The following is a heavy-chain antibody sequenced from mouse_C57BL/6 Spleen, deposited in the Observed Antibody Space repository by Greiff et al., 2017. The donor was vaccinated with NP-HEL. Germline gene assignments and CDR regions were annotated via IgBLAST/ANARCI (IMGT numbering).Heavy chain of an antibody. CDR2: IDPSDSET. Sequence: QVQLQQPGAELVRPGSSVKLSCKASGYTFTSYWMHWVKQRPIQGLEWIGNIDPSDSETHYTQKVKGKATLSVDNSYGTAYMQLSSLKSEDSAVYYCARGYYYGSSYYAMDYWGQGTSVTVSS. V-gene: IGHV1-52*01. CDR1: GYTFTSYW. D-gene: IGHD1-1*01. J-gene: IGHJ4*01. CDR3: ARGYYYGSSYYAMDY.